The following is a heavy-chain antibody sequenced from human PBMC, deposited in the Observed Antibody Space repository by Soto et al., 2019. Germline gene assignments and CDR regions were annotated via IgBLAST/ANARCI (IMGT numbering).Heavy chain of an antibody. CDR1: GYTFTSYA. CDR3: ARSSSGWYQYNWFDP. D-gene: IGHD6-19*01. CDR2: INAGNGNT. Sequence: EASVKVSCKASGYTFTSYAMHWVRQAPGQRLEWMGWINAGNGNTKYSQKFQGRVTITRDTSASTAYMELSSLRSEDTAVYYCARSSSGWYQYNWFDPWGQGTLVTVSS. V-gene: IGHV1-3*01. J-gene: IGHJ5*02.